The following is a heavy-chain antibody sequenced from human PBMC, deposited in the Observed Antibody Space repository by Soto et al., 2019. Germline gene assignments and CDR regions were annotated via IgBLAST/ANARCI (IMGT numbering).Heavy chain of an antibody. D-gene: IGHD4-4*01. Sequence: GGSLRLSCAASGFTFSSYSMNWVRQAPGKGLEWVSSISSSSSYIYYADSVKGRFTISRDNAKNSLYLQMNSLRAEDTAVYYCARDNSNYYYYGMDVWGQGTTVTVSS. V-gene: IGHV3-21*01. CDR2: ISSSSSYI. J-gene: IGHJ6*02. CDR1: GFTFSSYS. CDR3: ARDNSNYYYYGMDV.